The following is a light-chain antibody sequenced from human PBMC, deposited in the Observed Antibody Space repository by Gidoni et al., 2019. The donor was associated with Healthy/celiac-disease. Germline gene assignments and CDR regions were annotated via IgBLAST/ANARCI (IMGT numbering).Light chain of an antibody. CDR1: QDISKY. CDR2: DAS. CDR3: QQYDNLPLT. Sequence: DIQMTQSPSSLSASVGDRVTITCQASQDISKYLNWYQQKPGKAPKLLIYDASNLETGVPSRFSGSGSVTDFTFTISSLQPEDIATYYCQQYDNLPLTFGGXTKVEIK. J-gene: IGKJ4*01. V-gene: IGKV1-33*01.